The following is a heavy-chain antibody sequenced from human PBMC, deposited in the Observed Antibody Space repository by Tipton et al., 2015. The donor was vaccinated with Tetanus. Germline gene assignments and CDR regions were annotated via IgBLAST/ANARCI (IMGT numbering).Heavy chain of an antibody. D-gene: IGHD6-19*01. Sequence: TLSLTCTVSGGSISSYHWSWIRQPAGKGLEWIGRIYTSGSTNYNPSLKSRVAISVDTSKNQFSLKLSSVTAADTAVYYCARAEYSSGWFSTDRDYYYGMDVWGQGTTVTVSS. V-gene: IGHV4-4*07. CDR3: ARAEYSSGWFSTDRDYYYGMDV. CDR2: IYTSGST. CDR1: GGSISSYH. J-gene: IGHJ6*02.